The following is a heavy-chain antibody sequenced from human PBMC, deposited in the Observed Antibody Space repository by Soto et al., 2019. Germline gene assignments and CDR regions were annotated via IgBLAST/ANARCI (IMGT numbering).Heavy chain of an antibody. CDR2: IKSKADGATA. CDR1: GFTFDIAW. Sequence: GSLRLSCAASGFTFDIAWMDWVRQAPGKGLEWVGRIKSKADGATADYADSVKGRFTISRDNAKNSLYLQMNSLRAEDTAVYYCARELYSSSSGNWFDPWGQGTLVTVSS. V-gene: IGHV3-15*07. CDR3: ARELYSSSSGNWFDP. J-gene: IGHJ5*02. D-gene: IGHD6-6*01.